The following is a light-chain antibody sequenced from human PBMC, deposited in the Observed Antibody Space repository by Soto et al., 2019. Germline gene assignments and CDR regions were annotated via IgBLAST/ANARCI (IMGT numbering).Light chain of an antibody. V-gene: IGKV3-20*01. J-gene: IGKJ1*01. CDR1: QSVSNNY. Sequence: EIVLTQSPGTLSLSPGERATLSCRASQSVSNNYLAWYQQKPGQAPRLLIYGASNRATGIPDRFSGSGSGTDSTLTIRRLGPEDFAVYYCQQYGSSGTFGQGTKVDIK. CDR2: GAS. CDR3: QQYGSSGT.